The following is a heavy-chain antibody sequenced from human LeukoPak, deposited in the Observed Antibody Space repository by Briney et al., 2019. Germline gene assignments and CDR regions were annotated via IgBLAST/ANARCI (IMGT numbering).Heavy chain of an antibody. V-gene: IGHV3-64D*06. CDR2: ISSNGGST. CDR1: GFSVSNNY. J-gene: IGHJ4*02. D-gene: IGHD3-22*01. Sequence: GGSLRLSCAVSGFSVSNNYMNWVRQAPGKGLEYVSAISSNGGSTYYADSVKGRFTISRDNSKNTLYLQMSSLRAEDTAVYYCVKGYYDSSGYFLRYFGLDYWGQGTLVTVSS. CDR3: VKGYYDSSGYFLRYFGLDY.